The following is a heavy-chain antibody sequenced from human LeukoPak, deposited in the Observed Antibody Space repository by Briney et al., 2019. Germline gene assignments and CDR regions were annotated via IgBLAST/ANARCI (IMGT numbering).Heavy chain of an antibody. V-gene: IGHV4-59*01. D-gene: IGHD3-22*01. CDR3: AREHRYYYDSSGYPGAFDI. CDR1: GGSFSGYY. J-gene: IGHJ3*02. Sequence: SETLSLTCAVYGGSFSGYYWSWIRQPPGKGLEWIGYIYYSGSTNYNPSLRSRVTISVDTSKNQFSLKLSSVTAADTAVYYCAREHRYYYDSSGYPGAFDIWGQGTMVTVSS. CDR2: IYYSGST.